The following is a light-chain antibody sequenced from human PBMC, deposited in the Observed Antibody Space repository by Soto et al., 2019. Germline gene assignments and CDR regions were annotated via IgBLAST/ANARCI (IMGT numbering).Light chain of an antibody. CDR1: QDVSTF. Sequence: DIQMTQSPSFLSASVGDRVTITCQASQDVSTFLNWYQQKPGKAPKLLIYDASNLETGVPPRFSGSGSGTDFTLTISNLQSEDIATYYCQQYLNLTPSFGQGTKVDIK. CDR2: DAS. V-gene: IGKV1-33*01. CDR3: QQYLNLTPS. J-gene: IGKJ2*01.